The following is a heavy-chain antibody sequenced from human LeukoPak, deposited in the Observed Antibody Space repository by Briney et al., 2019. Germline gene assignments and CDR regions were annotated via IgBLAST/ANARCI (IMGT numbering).Heavy chain of an antibody. Sequence: SETLSLTCTVSGGSISNYYWSWIRQPPGKGLEWIGYIYYSGNTNYNPSLKSRVTISVDTSKNQFSLKLSSVTAADTAVYYCVRENYSSGWYGVIDYWGQGTLVTVSS. CDR1: GGSISNYY. D-gene: IGHD6-19*01. J-gene: IGHJ4*02. CDR2: IYYSGNT. V-gene: IGHV4-59*01. CDR3: VRENYSSGWYGVIDY.